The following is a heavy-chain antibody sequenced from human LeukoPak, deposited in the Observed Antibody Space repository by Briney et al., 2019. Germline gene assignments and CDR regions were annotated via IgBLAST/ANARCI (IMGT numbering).Heavy chain of an antibody. CDR1: GGSISSYY. CDR2: IYYSGST. Sequence: PSETLSVTCTVSGGSISSYYWSWIRQPPGKGLEWIGYIYYSGSTNYNPSLKSRVTISVDTSKNQFSLKLSSVTAADTAVYYCARQEAAFDHWGQGTLVTVSS. CDR3: ARQEAAFDH. D-gene: IGHD6-25*01. V-gene: IGHV4-59*08. J-gene: IGHJ4*02.